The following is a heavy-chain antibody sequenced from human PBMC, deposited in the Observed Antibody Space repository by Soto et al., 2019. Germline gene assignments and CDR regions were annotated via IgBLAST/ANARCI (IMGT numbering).Heavy chain of an antibody. CDR1: TCKA. Sequence: TCKAMCWAHQSTGQRLEWMGWINAGNGNTKYSQKFQGRVTITRDTSASTAYMELSSLRSEDTAVYYCARTSIRFLEFLGNWGQGTLVTV. CDR2: INAGNGNT. V-gene: IGHV1-3*01. CDR3: ARTSIRFLEFLGN. J-gene: IGHJ4*02. D-gene: IGHD3-3*01.